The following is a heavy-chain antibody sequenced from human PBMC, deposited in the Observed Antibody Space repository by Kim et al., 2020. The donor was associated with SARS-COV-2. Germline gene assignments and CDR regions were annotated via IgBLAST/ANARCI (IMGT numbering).Heavy chain of an antibody. V-gene: IGHV1-8*01. J-gene: IGHJ4*02. CDR3: ARLGSGCYDY. Sequence: GYAQKFQGGVTMTRNTSRSTAYMELSSLRSEDTAVYYCARLGSGCYDYWGQGTLVTVSS. D-gene: IGHD6-19*01.